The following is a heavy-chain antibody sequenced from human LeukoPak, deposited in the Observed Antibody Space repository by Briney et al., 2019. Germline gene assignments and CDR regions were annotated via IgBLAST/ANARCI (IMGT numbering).Heavy chain of an antibody. Sequence: ASVKVSCKASGYTFTGYYIHWVRQAPGQGLEWMGRINPNSGGTNYAQKFQGRVTMTRDTSISTAYMELSRLTSDDTAVYYCARAAQTGGDFDYWGQGTLVTVSS. J-gene: IGHJ4*02. CDR2: INPNSGGT. V-gene: IGHV1-2*06. CDR1: GYTFTGYY. D-gene: IGHD7-27*01. CDR3: ARAAQTGGDFDY.